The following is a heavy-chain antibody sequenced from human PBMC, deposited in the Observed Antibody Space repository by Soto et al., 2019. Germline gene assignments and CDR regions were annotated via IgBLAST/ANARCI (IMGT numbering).Heavy chain of an antibody. V-gene: IGHV1-58*01. J-gene: IGHJ4*02. Sequence: ASVKVSCKASGFTFTSSAFQWVRQARGQRLEWIGWIAVGSGYTNYAQRFQDRVTLTRDMSTATTYMELSRLTSEDTAIYYCAADATAWQQMVPSDYWGQGTLVTVSS. CDR1: GFTFTSSA. D-gene: IGHD2-8*01. CDR3: AADATAWQQMVPSDY. CDR2: IAVGSGYT.